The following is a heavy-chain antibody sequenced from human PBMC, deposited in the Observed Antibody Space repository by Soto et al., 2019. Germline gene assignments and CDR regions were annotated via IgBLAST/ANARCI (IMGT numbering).Heavy chain of an antibody. J-gene: IGHJ4*02. CDR2: IHYTGST. V-gene: IGHV4-31*03. D-gene: IGHD3-10*01. Sequence: QVQLQESGPGLVKPSQTLSLTCSVSGGSIISGDYYWSWIRQPPGKGLEWIGYIHYTGSTWYNSSLQSRVTISMDTSESQLSLKLSSVTAADTAVYYCARRAVGSGREFDYLGQGTLATVSP. CDR3: ARRAVGSGREFDY. CDR1: GGSIISGDYY.